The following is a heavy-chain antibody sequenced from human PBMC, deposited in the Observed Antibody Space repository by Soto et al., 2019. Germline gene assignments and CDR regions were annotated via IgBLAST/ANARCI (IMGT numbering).Heavy chain of an antibody. Sequence: QVHLLLQSGAEVKKPGSSVKVSCKASGGTPSNSAISWVRQAPGQGLEWMGGIIPVFGLVKYAQNFQGRVTITADESTNTAYMEMGSLSPEDTAVYYCAGGRIVVVGSRAYYGMDVWGQGPTVTVSS. CDR1: GGTPSNSA. D-gene: IGHD3-22*01. V-gene: IGHV1-69*01. CDR2: IIPVFGLV. CDR3: AGGRIVVVGSRAYYGMDV. J-gene: IGHJ6*02.